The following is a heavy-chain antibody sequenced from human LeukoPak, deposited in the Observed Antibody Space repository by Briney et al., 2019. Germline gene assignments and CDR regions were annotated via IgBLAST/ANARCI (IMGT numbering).Heavy chain of an antibody. Sequence: PGGSLRLSCAASGFTFSSYWMSWVRQAPGKGLEWVANIKQDGSEKYYVDSVKGRFTISRDNAKNSLYLQMNSLRAEDTAVYYCARDWTEIIAVAGHDAFDIWGQGTMVTVSS. V-gene: IGHV3-7*01. CDR2: IKQDGSEK. CDR3: ARDWTEIIAVAGHDAFDI. CDR1: GFTFSSYW. J-gene: IGHJ3*02. D-gene: IGHD6-19*01.